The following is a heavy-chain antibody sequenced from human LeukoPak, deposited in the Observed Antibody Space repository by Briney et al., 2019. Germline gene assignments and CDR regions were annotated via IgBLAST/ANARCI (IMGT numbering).Heavy chain of an antibody. CDR2: ISGSGGST. CDR3: AKSRSSSEHGY. V-gene: IGHV3-23*01. CDR1: GLTFSSYA. J-gene: IGHJ4*02. Sequence: LTGGSLRLACSASGLTFSSYAMSSVRQPPGEGLGWVSAISGSGGSTYYADSVKGRFTISRDNSKNTLYLQMNSLRAEDTAVYYCAKSRSSSEHGYWGQGTLVTVSS. D-gene: IGHD2-2*01.